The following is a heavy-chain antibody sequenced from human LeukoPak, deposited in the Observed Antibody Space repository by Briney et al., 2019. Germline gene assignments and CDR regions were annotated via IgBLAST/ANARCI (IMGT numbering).Heavy chain of an antibody. J-gene: IGHJ5*02. CDR1: GGPFSGYY. CDR2: INHSGST. Sequence: PSETLSLTCAVYGGPFSGYYWSWIRQPPGKGLEWIGEINHSGSTNYNPSLKSRVTISVDTSKNQFSLKLSSVTAADTAVYYCARDEGWFDPWGQGTLVTVSS. CDR3: ARDEGWFDP. V-gene: IGHV4-34*01.